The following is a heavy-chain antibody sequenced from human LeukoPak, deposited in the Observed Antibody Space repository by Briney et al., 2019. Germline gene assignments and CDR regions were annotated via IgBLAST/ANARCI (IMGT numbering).Heavy chain of an antibody. V-gene: IGHV1-2*02. CDR1: GYTFTDYY. Sequence: ASVTVSYKASGYTFTDYYMHWVRQAPGQGREWMGWINPNSGGTNYAQKFQGRVTIIRDTFISTVYMELSRLRSDDTAGYYCTRQGRGYSYGSNWFDPWGQGTLVTVSS. CDR3: TRQGRGYSYGSNWFDP. CDR2: INPNSGGT. D-gene: IGHD5-18*01. J-gene: IGHJ5*02.